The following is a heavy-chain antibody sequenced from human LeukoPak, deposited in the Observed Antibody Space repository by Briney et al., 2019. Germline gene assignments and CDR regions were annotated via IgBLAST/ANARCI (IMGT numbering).Heavy chain of an antibody. V-gene: IGHV3-23*01. CDR3: AKDPPYSAYLDH. J-gene: IGHJ4*02. CDR1: GFTFSSYA. D-gene: IGHD1-26*01. CDR2: ISGSGGGT. Sequence: GGSLRLSCVASGFTFSSYAMRWVRQAPGKGLEWVSAISGSGGGTYYADSVKGRFTISRDNSKNTLYLQMNSLRAEDTAVYYCAKDPPYSAYLDHRGQGTLVTVSS.